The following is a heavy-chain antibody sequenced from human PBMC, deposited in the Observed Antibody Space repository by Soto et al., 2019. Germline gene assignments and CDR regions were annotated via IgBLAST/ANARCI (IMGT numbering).Heavy chain of an antibody. CDR1: GYPFVSYA. D-gene: IGHD2-8*02. CDR2: INAGDGDT. Sequence: QVQLEQSGAEVKKPGASVKVSCKVSGYPFVSYALHWVRQAPGQSLEWMGWINAGDGDTKNAQKFQGRVIITRDTSARTAYMELSSLTSEDTAVYYCAREPLVAFDFWGQGTLVTVSS. CDR3: AREPLVAFDF. V-gene: IGHV1-3*01. J-gene: IGHJ4*02.